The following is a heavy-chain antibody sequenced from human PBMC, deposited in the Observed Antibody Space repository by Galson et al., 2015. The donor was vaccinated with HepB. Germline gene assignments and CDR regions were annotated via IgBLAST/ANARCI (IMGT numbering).Heavy chain of an antibody. CDR1: GFTFSSYS. Sequence: SLRLSCAASGFTFSSYSMNWVRQAPGKGLEWVSYISSSSSTIYYADSVKGRFTISRDNAKNSLYLQMNSLRAEDTAVYYCARDVNYDSSGYPGDFDYWGQGTLVTVSS. V-gene: IGHV3-48*04. CDR2: ISSSSSTI. J-gene: IGHJ4*02. D-gene: IGHD3-22*01. CDR3: ARDVNYDSSGYPGDFDY.